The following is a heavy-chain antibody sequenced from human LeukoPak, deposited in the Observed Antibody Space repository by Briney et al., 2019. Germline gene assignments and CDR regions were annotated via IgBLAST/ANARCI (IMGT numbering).Heavy chain of an antibody. V-gene: IGHV1-46*01. D-gene: IGHD2-8*02. J-gene: IGHJ5*02. CDR3: ARGGNTGPHWFGP. CDR2: INPNGGST. CDR1: GYSFTSNY. Sequence: ASVKVSCKASGYSFTSNYMHWVRQAPGQGLEWMGIINPNGGSTNYAQKFQGRVTLTRDTSTSTVYMELSSLRSEDTAVYYCARGGNTGPHWFGPWGQGTLVTVSS.